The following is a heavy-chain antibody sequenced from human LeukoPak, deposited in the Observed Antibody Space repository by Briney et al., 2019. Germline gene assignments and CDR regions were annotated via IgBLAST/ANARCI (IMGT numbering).Heavy chain of an antibody. CDR2: IYPGDSDT. J-gene: IGHJ3*02. V-gene: IGHV5-51*01. Sequence: GESLKISCKGSGYSFTSYWIGWVRQMPGKGLEWMGIIYPGDSDTRYSPSFQGQVTISADKSISTAYLQWSSLKASDTAMYYCARVYYDILTGDAFDIWGQGTTVTVSS. CDR1: GYSFTSYW. D-gene: IGHD3-9*01. CDR3: ARVYYDILTGDAFDI.